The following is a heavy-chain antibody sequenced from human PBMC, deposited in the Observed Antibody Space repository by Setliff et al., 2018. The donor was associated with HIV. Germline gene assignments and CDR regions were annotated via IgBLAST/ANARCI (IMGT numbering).Heavy chain of an antibody. J-gene: IGHJ6*02. D-gene: IGHD5-18*01. CDR3: ASGYSYDYYYYYGMDV. CDR1: GYTFTSYD. Sequence: ASVKVSCKASGYTFTSYDINWVRQATGQGLEWMGWMNPNSGNTGYAQKFKGRVTMTRNTSISTAYMELSSLRSEDTAVYYCASGYSYDYYYYYGMDVWGQGTTVTVSS. V-gene: IGHV1-8*02. CDR2: MNPNSGNT.